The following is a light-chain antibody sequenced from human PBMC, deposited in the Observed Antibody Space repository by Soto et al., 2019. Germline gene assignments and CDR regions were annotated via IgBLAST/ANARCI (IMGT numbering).Light chain of an antibody. CDR3: QQCNRYPIT. CDR1: QSISSL. CDR2: DAS. Sequence: DIQMTQSPSTLSAFVGDRVTITFLASQSISSLLAWYQQKPGKAPKLLIYDASSLESGVPSRFSGSGSGTEFTLTITSLQPDDSATYYCQQCNRYPITFGQGTRLEIK. V-gene: IGKV1-5*01. J-gene: IGKJ5*01.